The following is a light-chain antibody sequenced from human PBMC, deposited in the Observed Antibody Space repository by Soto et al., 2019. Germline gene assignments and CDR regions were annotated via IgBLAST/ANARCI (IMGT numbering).Light chain of an antibody. Sequence: QSALTQPASVSGSPGQSITISCTGTSSDIGGYNSVSWYQQHPRKAPKLMIYEVTNRPSGISNRFSGSKSGNTASLTISGLQAEDEADYYCSSYTRGNTYVFGTGTKVTVL. J-gene: IGLJ1*01. V-gene: IGLV2-14*01. CDR1: SSDIGGYNS. CDR2: EVT. CDR3: SSYTRGNTYV.